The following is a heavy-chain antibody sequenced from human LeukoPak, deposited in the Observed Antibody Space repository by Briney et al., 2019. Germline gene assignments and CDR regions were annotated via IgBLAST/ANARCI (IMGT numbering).Heavy chain of an antibody. CDR1: GFAVSSNY. D-gene: IGHD2-2*01. Sequence: GGSLRLSCAASGFAVSSNYMSWVRQAPGKGLEWVSVIYSGGSTYYADSVKGRFTISRDNSKSTLYIQMNSLRAEDTAIYYCAKDREGYCSSTSCSTYFDYWGQGTLVTVSS. CDR2: IYSGGST. J-gene: IGHJ4*02. V-gene: IGHV3-53*01. CDR3: AKDREGYCSSTSCSTYFDY.